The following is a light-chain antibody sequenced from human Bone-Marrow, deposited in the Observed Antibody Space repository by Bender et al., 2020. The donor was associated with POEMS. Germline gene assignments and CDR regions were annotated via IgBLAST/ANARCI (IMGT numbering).Light chain of an antibody. CDR2: SSH. V-gene: IGLV1-47*02. Sequence: QSVLTQPPSASGTPGQRVTISCSGGSSNIGAHAVNWYQHLPGTAPKLLIYSSHRRPSEVPDRFSGSRSGTSASLAISGLRSEDEADYYCAAWDDSLSRVVFGGGTKLTVL. CDR1: SSNIGAHA. CDR3: AAWDDSLSRVV. J-gene: IGLJ2*01.